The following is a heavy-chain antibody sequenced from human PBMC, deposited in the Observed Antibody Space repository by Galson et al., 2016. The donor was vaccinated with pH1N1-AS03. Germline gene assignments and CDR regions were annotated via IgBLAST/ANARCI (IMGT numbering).Heavy chain of an antibody. J-gene: IGHJ4*02. Sequence: SETLSLTCTVSGGSISSSPYYWGWVRQPPGKGLEWIGTVYYLGATYYSPSLRSRVTISIDTSKNQFSLNLNSVTAADTAVYYCARHVSGSYPNNLHYWGQGTLVIVSS. CDR3: ARHVSGSYPNNLHY. V-gene: IGHV4-39*07. CDR2: VYYLGAT. D-gene: IGHD1-26*01. CDR1: GGSISSSPYY.